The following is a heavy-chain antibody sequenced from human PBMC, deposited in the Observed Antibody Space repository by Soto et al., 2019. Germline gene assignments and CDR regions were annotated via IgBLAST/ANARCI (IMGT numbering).Heavy chain of an antibody. Sequence: EVQLVESGGGLVKPGGSLRLSCAASGFTFSSYSMNWVRQAPGKGLEWVSSISSSSSYIYYADSVKGRFTISRDNAKNALYLQMNSLRAEDTAVYYCARSERYYDFWSGYYSYYYYYMDVWGKGTTVTVSS. CDR3: ARSERYYDFWSGYYSYYYYYMDV. CDR1: GFTFSSYS. J-gene: IGHJ6*03. D-gene: IGHD3-3*01. CDR2: ISSSSSYI. V-gene: IGHV3-21*01.